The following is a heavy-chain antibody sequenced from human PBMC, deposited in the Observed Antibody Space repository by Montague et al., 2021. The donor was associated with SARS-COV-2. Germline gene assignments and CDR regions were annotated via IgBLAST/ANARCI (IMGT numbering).Heavy chain of an antibody. CDR1: GFTFSNYG. D-gene: IGHD6-25*01. Sequence: SLRLSCAASGFTFSNYGIHWVRQAPGKGLEWVAVISYDGSNKYYADSVKGRFTISSDNSKNTLYLQMNSLRTEDTAVYYCAKDWWIKIAAPEYFDYWGQGTPVTVSS. CDR3: AKDWWIKIAAPEYFDY. V-gene: IGHV3-30*18. J-gene: IGHJ4*02. CDR2: ISYDGSNK.